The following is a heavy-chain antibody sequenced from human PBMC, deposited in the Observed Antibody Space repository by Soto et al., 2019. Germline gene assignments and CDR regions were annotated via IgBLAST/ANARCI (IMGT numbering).Heavy chain of an antibody. V-gene: IGHV4-61*01. Sequence: SETLSLTCTVSGGSVSSGSYYWSWIRQPPGKGLEWIGYIYYSGGTNYNPSLKIRVTISVDTSKNQSSLKLSSVTAADTAVYYCSTYQGLQFGDSSGYYFDYWGQGTLVTVSS. J-gene: IGHJ4*02. CDR1: GGSVSSGSYY. CDR3: STYQGLQFGDSSGYYFDY. D-gene: IGHD3-22*01. CDR2: IYYSGGT.